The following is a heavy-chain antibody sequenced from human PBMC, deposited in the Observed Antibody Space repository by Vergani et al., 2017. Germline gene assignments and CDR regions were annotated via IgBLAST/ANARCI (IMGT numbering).Heavy chain of an antibody. CDR3: ARGGPYCGGDCYYPLDY. D-gene: IGHD2-21*02. Sequence: QVQLVQSGAEVKKPGSSVKVSCKASGGTFSSYAISWVRQAPGQGLEWMGGIIPIVGTANYAQKFQGRVTITADESTSTAYMELSSLRSEDTAVYYCARGGPYCGGDCYYPLDYWGQGTLVTVSS. CDR2: IIPIVGTA. J-gene: IGHJ4*02. V-gene: IGHV1-69*01. CDR1: GGTFSSYA.